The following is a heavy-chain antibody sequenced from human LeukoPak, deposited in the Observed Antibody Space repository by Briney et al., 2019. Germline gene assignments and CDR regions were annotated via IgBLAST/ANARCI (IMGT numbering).Heavy chain of an antibody. CDR2: IDPNVDDR. CDR1: GYTFSGYW. V-gene: IGHV1-2*06. D-gene: IGHD6-19*01. J-gene: IGHJ4*02. CDR3: ARDAAVVGQGSEY. Sequence: GASVKVSCKASGYTFSGYWIHWVRQAPGQGLEWMGRIDPNVDDRKYAQKFQDRVTMTRDTSTNTAYMELSSLRSDDTAMYYCARDAAVVGQGSEYWGQGTLVTVSS.